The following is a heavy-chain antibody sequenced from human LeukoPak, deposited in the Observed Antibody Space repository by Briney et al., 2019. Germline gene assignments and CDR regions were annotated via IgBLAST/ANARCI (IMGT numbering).Heavy chain of an antibody. V-gene: IGHV3-30*18. CDR2: ISYDGSNK. Sequence: PGRSLRLSCAASGFTFSSYGMHWVRQAPGKGLEWVAVISYDGSNKYYADSVKGRFTISRDNSKNTLYLQMNSLRAEDTAVYYCAKNRDRGVPTYYYDSSGSSHFDLWGRGTLVTV. D-gene: IGHD3-22*01. J-gene: IGHJ2*01. CDR1: GFTFSSYG. CDR3: AKNRDRGVPTYYYDSSGSSHFDL.